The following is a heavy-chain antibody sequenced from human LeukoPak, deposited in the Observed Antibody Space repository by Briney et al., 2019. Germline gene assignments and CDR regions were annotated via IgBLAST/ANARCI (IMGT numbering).Heavy chain of an antibody. V-gene: IGHV5-51*01. CDR3: ARRDYNNFKTFDI. CDR1: GYSLTTHW. J-gene: IGHJ3*02. CDR2: IYPGDSDT. Sequence: GESLKISCKGSGYSLTTHWIGWVRQMPGKGLEWMGIIYPGDSDTRYSPSFQGQVTISADKSISTAYLQWSSLKASDTAKYFCARRDYNNFKTFDIWGQGTMVTVSS. D-gene: IGHD4-4*01.